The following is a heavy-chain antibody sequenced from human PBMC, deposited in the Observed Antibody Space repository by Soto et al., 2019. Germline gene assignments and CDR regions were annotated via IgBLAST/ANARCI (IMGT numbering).Heavy chain of an antibody. Sequence: ASVKVSCKASGYTFTSYYMHWVRQAPGQGLEWMGIINPSGGSTSYAQKFQGRVTMTRDTSTSTVYMELSSLRSEDTAVYYFARGLSSSWPHYYYYYGMDVWGQGTTVTVSS. CDR1: GYTFTSYY. V-gene: IGHV1-46*01. CDR3: ARGLSSSWPHYYYYYGMDV. J-gene: IGHJ6*02. CDR2: INPSGGST. D-gene: IGHD6-13*01.